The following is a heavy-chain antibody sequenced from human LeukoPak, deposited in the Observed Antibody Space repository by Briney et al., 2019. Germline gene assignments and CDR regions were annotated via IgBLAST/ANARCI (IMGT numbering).Heavy chain of an antibody. J-gene: IGHJ3*02. CDR2: IDDSGNT. CDR3: ARSDYHNSGSHTVFDAFDI. Sequence: SETLSLTCTVSGGSISRYYWSWIRRPPGKGLEWIGYIDDSGNTNYNPSLKSQVTISVDKSKDQFSLKLSFVTAADTAMYYCARSDYHNSGSHTVFDAFDIWGQGTRVTVSS. D-gene: IGHD3-10*01. V-gene: IGHV4-59*01. CDR1: GGSISRYY.